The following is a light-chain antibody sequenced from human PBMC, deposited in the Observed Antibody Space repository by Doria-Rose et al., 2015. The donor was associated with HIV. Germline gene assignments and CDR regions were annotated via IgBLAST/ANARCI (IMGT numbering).Light chain of an antibody. CDR1: QRFSSTY. CDR3: HQYGTSWT. V-gene: IGKV3-20*01. Sequence: TQSPGTLSLSPGERATLSCRASQRFSSTYLAWYQQKPGQAPSLLIYDGSTRATGITDRISAGGSETDFTLTINRLEPEDFALYYCHQYGTSWTFGQGTKVE. J-gene: IGKJ1*01. CDR2: DGS.